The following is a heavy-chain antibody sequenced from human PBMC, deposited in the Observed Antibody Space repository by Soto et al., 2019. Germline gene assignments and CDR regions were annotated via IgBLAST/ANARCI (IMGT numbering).Heavy chain of an antibody. Sequence: QSGGSLRLSSAASGFTFSSYGMHWVRQAPGKGLEWVAVIWYDGSDKYYADSVKGRFTISRDNSKNMLYLQMNSLRAEDTAVYYCATDQGITWGQGTLVTVSS. CDR1: GFTFSSYG. D-gene: IGHD3-10*01. V-gene: IGHV3-33*01. J-gene: IGHJ5*02. CDR2: IWYDGSDK. CDR3: ATDQGIT.